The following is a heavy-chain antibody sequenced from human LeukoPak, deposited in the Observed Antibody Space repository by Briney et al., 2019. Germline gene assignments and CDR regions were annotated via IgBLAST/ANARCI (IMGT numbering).Heavy chain of an antibody. CDR3: TAGEGFTDFDS. CDR1: GFSFSNAW. CDR2: IKRETDGGTT. Sequence: GGSLRLSCAASGFSFSNAWMSWVRQAPGKGLEWVGRIKRETDGGTTAYTAPVKGRFNISRDDSKNTVFLQMSSLKTEDTAVYYCTAGEGFTDFDSWGQGTLVTVSS. D-gene: IGHD3-16*01. V-gene: IGHV3-15*01. J-gene: IGHJ4*02.